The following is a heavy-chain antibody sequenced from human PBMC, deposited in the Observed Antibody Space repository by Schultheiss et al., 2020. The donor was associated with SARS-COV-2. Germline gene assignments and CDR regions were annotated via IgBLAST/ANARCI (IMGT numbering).Heavy chain of an antibody. D-gene: IGHD3-16*02. CDR2: ISSSGSTI. J-gene: IGHJ4*02. Sequence: GGSLRLSCAASGFTFSDYYMSWIRQAPGKGLEWVSYISSSGSTIYYADSVKGRFTISRDNAKNSLYLQMNSLRAEDTAVYYCASWGFYDYVWGSYPGGFDYWGQGTLVTVSS. CDR3: ASWGFYDYVWGSYPGGFDY. V-gene: IGHV3-11*04. CDR1: GFTFSDYY.